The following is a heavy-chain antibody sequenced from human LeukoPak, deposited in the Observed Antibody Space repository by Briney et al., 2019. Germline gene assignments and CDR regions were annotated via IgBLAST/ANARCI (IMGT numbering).Heavy chain of an antibody. CDR1: GFTFSSYG. J-gene: IGHJ4*02. V-gene: IGHV3-33*01. D-gene: IGHD2-21*02. CDR3: ARDYCGGDCYVDY. Sequence: PGRSLRLSCAASGFTFSSYGMHWVRQAPGKGLEWVAVIWYDGSSKYYADSAKGRFTISKDKSKNTLYLQMNNLRTEDTAVYYCARDYCGGDCYVDYWGQGTLVTVSS. CDR2: IWYDGSSK.